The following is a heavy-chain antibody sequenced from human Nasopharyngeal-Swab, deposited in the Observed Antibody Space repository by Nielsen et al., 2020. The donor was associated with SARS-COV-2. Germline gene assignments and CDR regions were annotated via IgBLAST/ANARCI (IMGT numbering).Heavy chain of an antibody. Sequence: LETLSLTCAVYGGSFSGHYWSWIRQPPGKGLEWIGEINHSGSTNYNPSLKSRVTISVDTSKNQFSLKLSSVTAADTAVYYCARGQPVTTFYYYYGMDVWGQGTTVTVSS. CDR1: GGSFSGHY. D-gene: IGHD4-17*01. CDR3: ARGQPVTTFYYYYGMDV. V-gene: IGHV4-34*01. CDR2: INHSGST. J-gene: IGHJ6*02.